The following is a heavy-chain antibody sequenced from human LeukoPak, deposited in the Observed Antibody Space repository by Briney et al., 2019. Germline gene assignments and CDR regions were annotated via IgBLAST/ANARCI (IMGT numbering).Heavy chain of an antibody. CDR3: ARGRALAQNNWFDP. CDR1: GGTFSSYA. Sequence: GASVKVSCKASGGTFSSYAISWVRQAPGQGLEWMGGIIPIFGTANYAQKFQGRVTITTDESTSTAYMELSSLRSEDTAVYYCARGRALAQNNWFDPWGQGTLVTVSS. D-gene: IGHD1-26*01. V-gene: IGHV1-69*05. J-gene: IGHJ5*02. CDR2: IIPIFGTA.